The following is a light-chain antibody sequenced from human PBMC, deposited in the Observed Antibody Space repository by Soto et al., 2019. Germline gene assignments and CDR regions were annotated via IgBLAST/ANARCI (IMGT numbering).Light chain of an antibody. J-gene: IGLJ3*02. CDR2: AVR. CDR1: NSDIGNYNL. Sequence: QSALTQPRSVSGSPGQSVSISCTGTNSDIGNYNLVSWYQQPPGKAPKLIISAVRRRPSGVPDRFSGSKSGNTASLTISGLQADDEADYYCWSYTTSDMWVFGGGTKLTVL. V-gene: IGLV2-11*01. CDR3: WSYTTSDMWV.